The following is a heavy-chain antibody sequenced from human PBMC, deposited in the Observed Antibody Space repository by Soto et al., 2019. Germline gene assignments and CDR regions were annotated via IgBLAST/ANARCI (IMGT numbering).Heavy chain of an antibody. CDR1: GGTFSSYA. J-gene: IGHJ5*02. CDR2: IIPIFGTA. V-gene: IGHV1-69*06. CDR3: ARGERGYDFWSGYYSGSLDTNWFDP. D-gene: IGHD3-3*01. Sequence: QVQLVQSGAEVKKPGSSVKVSCKASGGTFSSYAISWVRQAPGQGLEWMGGIIPIFGTANYAQKFQGRVTITADKSTSTAYMELSSLRSEDTAVYYCARGERGYDFWSGYYSGSLDTNWFDPWGQGTLVTVSS.